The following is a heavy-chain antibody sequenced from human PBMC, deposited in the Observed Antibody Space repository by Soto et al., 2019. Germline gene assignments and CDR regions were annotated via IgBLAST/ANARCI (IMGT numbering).Heavy chain of an antibody. CDR1: GGSISSYY. V-gene: IGHV4-59*04. J-gene: IGHJ5*02. D-gene: IGHD2-2*01. Sequence: SETLYLTCTVSGGSISSYYWSWIRQPPGKGLEWIGIIYYSGSTYYNPSLKSRVTISVDTSKNQFSLKLSSVSATDTAVYYCATSNWFDPWGQGTLVTVSS. CDR2: IYYSGST. CDR3: ATSNWFDP.